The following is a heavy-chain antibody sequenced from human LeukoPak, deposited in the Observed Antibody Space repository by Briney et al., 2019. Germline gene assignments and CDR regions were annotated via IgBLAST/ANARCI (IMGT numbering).Heavy chain of an antibody. CDR3: ARGGVGPPQMDFDY. D-gene: IGHD3-10*01. V-gene: IGHV4-59*01. Sequence: SETLSLTCTFSGESIRSYYWSWIRQPPGKGLEWIGYIFYTGSTNYNPSLKTRVTISVDMSKNQFSLKLSSVTAADTAVYYCARGGVGPPQMDFDYWGQGTLVTISS. J-gene: IGHJ4*02. CDR2: IFYTGST. CDR1: GESIRSYY.